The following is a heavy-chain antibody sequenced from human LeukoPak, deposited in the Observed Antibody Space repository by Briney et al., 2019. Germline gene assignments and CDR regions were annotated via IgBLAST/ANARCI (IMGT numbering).Heavy chain of an antibody. V-gene: IGHV3-48*04. Sequence: GGSLRLSCAASGFTLSSYSMNRVRQAPGKGPEWVSYISPTGSTIYYADSVKGRFTISGDNAKNSLYLQMNSLRAEDTAVYYCARDQLFGLDYWGQGTLVTVSS. J-gene: IGHJ4*02. CDR1: GFTLSSYS. D-gene: IGHD5-18*01. CDR3: ARDQLFGLDY. CDR2: ISPTGSTI.